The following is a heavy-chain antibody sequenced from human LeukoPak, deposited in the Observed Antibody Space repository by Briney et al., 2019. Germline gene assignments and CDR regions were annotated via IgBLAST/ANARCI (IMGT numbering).Heavy chain of an antibody. V-gene: IGHV1-69*05. J-gene: IGHJ1*01. D-gene: IGHD2-2*01. CDR1: GGTFSSYA. Sequence: ASVKVSCKASGGTFSSYAISWVRQAPGQGLGWMGGIIPIFGTANYAQKFQGRVTITTDESTSTAYMELSSLRSEDTAVYYCARVDYCSSTSCLEYSQHWGQGTLVTVSS. CDR2: IIPIFGTA. CDR3: ARVDYCSSTSCLEYSQH.